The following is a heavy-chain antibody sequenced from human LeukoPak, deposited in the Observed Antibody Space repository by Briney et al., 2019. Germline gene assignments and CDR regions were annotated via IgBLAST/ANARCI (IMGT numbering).Heavy chain of an antibody. J-gene: IGHJ4*02. CDR3: ARWNDCWELHY. D-gene: IGHD1-1*01. CDR1: GFTFSNCW. Sequence: GGSLRLSCAASGFTFSNCWMTWVRQAPGKGLEWVANIKQDESQTYYVDSVKGRFTISRDNAKNSLYLQMNSLRAEDTAVYYCARWNDCWELHYWGQGTLVSVSS. V-gene: IGHV3-7*03. CDR2: IKQDESQT.